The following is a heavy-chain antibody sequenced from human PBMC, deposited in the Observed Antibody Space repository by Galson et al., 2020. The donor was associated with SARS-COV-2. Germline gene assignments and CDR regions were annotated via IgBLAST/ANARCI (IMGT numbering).Heavy chain of an antibody. Sequence: SLKISCTTSGFTLGDYAMNWVRQAPGKGLEWVSGISWNSGTTVYADSVKGRFTISRDNAKNSLYLQMNSLRVEDTAFYYCTKDISKFKFWGGSYEHVLPEAFDIWGQGTMVTVSS. CDR2: ISWNSGTT. D-gene: IGHD1-26*01. CDR3: TKDISKFKFWGGSYEHVLPEAFDI. J-gene: IGHJ3*02. CDR1: GFTLGDYA. V-gene: IGHV3-9*01.